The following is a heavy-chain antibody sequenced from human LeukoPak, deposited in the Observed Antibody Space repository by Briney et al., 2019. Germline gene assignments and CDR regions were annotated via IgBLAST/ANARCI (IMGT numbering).Heavy chain of an antibody. CDR1: DGSINSDF. Sequence: PSETLSLTCTASDGSINSDFWTWIRQPPGKGLEWIGYIRYSGRISYNPSLKSRVTISIDTSKNLFPLKLRAVTTADTAIYYCARIPDVSGWPFDYWGQGTLVTVSS. D-gene: IGHD6-19*01. CDR2: IRYSGRI. CDR3: ARIPDVSGWPFDY. J-gene: IGHJ4*02. V-gene: IGHV4-59*01.